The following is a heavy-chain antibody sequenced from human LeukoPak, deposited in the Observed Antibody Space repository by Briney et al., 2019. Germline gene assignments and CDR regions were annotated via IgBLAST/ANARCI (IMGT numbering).Heavy chain of an antibody. J-gene: IGHJ5*02. Sequence: GGSLRLSCAASGFTFDDYAMHWVRQAPGKGLEWVSGISWNSGSIGYADSVKGRFTFSRDNAKNSLYLQMNSLRAEDTALYYCAKATGGSGILGWFDPWGQGTLVTVSS. CDR1: GFTFDDYA. D-gene: IGHD3-10*01. V-gene: IGHV3-9*01. CDR3: AKATGGSGILGWFDP. CDR2: ISWNSGSI.